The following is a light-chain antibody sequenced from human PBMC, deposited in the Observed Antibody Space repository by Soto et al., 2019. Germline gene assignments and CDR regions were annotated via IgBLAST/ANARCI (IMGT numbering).Light chain of an antibody. Sequence: DIQMTQSPSSLSASVGDRVTITCLSSQSISDSLAWYQQKPGRAPNLLILDASSLQSGVPSRFSGSGSGTDFTLTISSLQPEDFATYYCQQSYSSPPTFGQGTRV. V-gene: IGKV1-39*01. CDR2: DAS. CDR1: QSISDS. CDR3: QQSYSSPPT. J-gene: IGKJ1*01.